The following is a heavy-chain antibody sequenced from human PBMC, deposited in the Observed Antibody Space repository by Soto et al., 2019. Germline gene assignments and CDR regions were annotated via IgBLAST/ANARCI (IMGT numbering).Heavy chain of an antibody. J-gene: IGHJ4*02. CDR2: IFYRVGA. Sequence: PSETLSLTCTASGGSTTSYVRRWIRQPPGKGLEWLGDIFYRVGAKYNPSLGSRGTISLDTSKNHLSLSQRTITGADTATYFCVGGLNGSGDYWGQGTLVTVSS. CDR3: VGGLNGSGDY. V-gene: IGHV4-59*01. D-gene: IGHD3-10*01. CDR1: GGSTTSYV.